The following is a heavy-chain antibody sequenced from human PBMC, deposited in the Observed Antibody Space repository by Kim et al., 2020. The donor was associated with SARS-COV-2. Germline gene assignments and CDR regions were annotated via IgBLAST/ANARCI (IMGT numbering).Heavy chain of an antibody. CDR3: ARRQFTSGWYYFDY. V-gene: IGHV3-74*01. D-gene: IGHD6-19*01. J-gene: IGHJ4*02. Sequence: ADSVKGRFTIHRDNAKNTLYLQMNSLRAEDTAVYYCARRQFTSGWYYFDYWGQGTLVTVSS.